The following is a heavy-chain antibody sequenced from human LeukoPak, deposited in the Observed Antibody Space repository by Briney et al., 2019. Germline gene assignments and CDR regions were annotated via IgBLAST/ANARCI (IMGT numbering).Heavy chain of an antibody. Sequence: GGSLRLSCEASEITLSSYGVSWVRQAPGKGLEWVAVISYDGSNKYYADSVKGRFTISRDNSKNTLYLQMNSLRAEDTAVYYCARDVMAYGGNSHDYWGQGTLVTVSS. CDR2: ISYDGSNK. CDR3: ARDVMAYGGNSHDY. CDR1: EITLSSYG. D-gene: IGHD4-23*01. J-gene: IGHJ4*02. V-gene: IGHV3-30*05.